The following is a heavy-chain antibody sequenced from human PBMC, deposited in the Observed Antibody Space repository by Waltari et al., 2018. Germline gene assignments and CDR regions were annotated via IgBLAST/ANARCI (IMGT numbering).Heavy chain of an antibody. Sequence: QVQLQQWGAGLLKPSETLSLTCAVYGGSFSGYSWTWIRQPPGKGLEWIGEINHSGSTNYNPSLKSRVTISVDTSKNQFSLKLSSVTAADTAVYYCAVGRYCGGDCSSNWFDPWGQGTLVTVSS. CDR1: GGSFSGYS. CDR3: AVGRYCGGDCSSNWFDP. V-gene: IGHV4-34*01. CDR2: INHSGST. D-gene: IGHD2-21*02. J-gene: IGHJ5*02.